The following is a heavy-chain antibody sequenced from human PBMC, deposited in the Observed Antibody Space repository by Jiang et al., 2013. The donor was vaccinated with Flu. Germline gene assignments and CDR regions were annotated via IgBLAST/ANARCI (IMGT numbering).Heavy chain of an antibody. CDR2: INPSGGST. CDR1: GYTFTSYY. Sequence: QLVESGAEVKKPGASVKVSCKASGYTFTSYYMHWVRQAPGQGLEWMGIINPSGGSTSYAQKFQGRVTMTRDTSTSTVYMELSSLRSEDTAVYYCARGGLTLKDDYYYGMDVWGQGTTVTVSS. V-gene: IGHV1-46*01. CDR3: ARGGLTLKDDYYYGMDV. D-gene: IGHD3-16*01. J-gene: IGHJ6*02.